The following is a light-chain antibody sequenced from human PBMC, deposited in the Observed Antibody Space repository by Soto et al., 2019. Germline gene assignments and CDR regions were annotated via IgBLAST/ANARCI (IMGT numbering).Light chain of an antibody. V-gene: IGLV4-69*01. CDR3: QTWGTGIPWV. J-gene: IGLJ3*02. CDR2: LNSDGSH. CDR1: SGHSSYA. Sequence: QPVLTQSPSASASRGASVKLTCTLSSGHSSYAIAWHQQQPEKGPRYLMKLNSDGSHSKGDGIPDRFSGSSSGAERYLTISSLQSEEEADYYCQTWGTGIPWVFGGGTQLTVL.